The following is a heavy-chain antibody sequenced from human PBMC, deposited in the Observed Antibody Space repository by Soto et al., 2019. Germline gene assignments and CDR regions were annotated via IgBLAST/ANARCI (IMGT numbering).Heavy chain of an antibody. CDR1: GNTFSNYY. Sequence: QVQLVQSGAEVKKPGASVKVSCKASGNTFSNYYIHWVRQAPGQGLEWMGTINPSGGHTTYEQKFLGRVTMTRDSSTSTLYMELTSLRFEDTAVYYCARGGHVVVVTAAFDYWGQGTLVTVSS. CDR3: ARGGHVVVVTAAFDY. J-gene: IGHJ4*02. D-gene: IGHD2-21*02. V-gene: IGHV1-46*03. CDR2: INPSGGHT.